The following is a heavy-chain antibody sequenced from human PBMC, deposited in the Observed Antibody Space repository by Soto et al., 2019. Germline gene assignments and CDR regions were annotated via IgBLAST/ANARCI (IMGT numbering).Heavy chain of an antibody. CDR3: ARGWGYYGMDV. V-gene: IGHV4-31*03. CDR2: IYYRGNT. D-gene: IGHD3-16*01. Sequence: PSETLSLTCTVSGGSTSSDDYYWNWIRQRPGKGLEWIGNIYYRGNTNYNPSLKSRIIMSMDMSENQFSLKLTSVTAADTAVYYCARGWGYYGMDVWGQGTTVTVSS. CDR1: GGSTSSDDYY. J-gene: IGHJ6*02.